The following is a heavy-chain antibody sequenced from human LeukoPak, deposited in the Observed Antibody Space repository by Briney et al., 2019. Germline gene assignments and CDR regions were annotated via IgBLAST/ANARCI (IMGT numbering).Heavy chain of an antibody. D-gene: IGHD1-26*01. J-gene: IGHJ4*02. V-gene: IGHV4-39*07. CDR2: LYYSGST. CDR3: ASGLISQLGAT. Sequence: SETLSLTCTVSGGSVSSSSYYWGWIRQPPGKGLEWIGSLYYSGSTYYNPSLNSRVTISVDTSKNQFSLKLSSVTAADTAVYYCASGLISQLGATWGQGTLVTVSS. CDR1: GGSVSSSSYY.